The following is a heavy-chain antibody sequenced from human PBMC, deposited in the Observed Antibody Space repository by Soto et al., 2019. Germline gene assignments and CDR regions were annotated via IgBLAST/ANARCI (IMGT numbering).Heavy chain of an antibody. D-gene: IGHD3-16*01. CDR3: ARADDFQDYYYCGMDV. CDR1: GGSFSGYY. Sequence: SETLPLTCAVYGGSFSGYYWSWIRQPPGKGLEWIGEINHSGSTNYNPSLKSRVTISVDTSKNQFSLKLSSVTAADTAVYYCARADDFQDYYYCGMDVWGQGTTVTVSS. V-gene: IGHV4-34*01. CDR2: INHSGST. J-gene: IGHJ6*02.